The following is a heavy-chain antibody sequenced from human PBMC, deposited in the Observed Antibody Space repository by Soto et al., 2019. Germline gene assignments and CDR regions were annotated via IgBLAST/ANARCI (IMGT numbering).Heavy chain of an antibody. Sequence: SETLSLTCSVSGGSISGHYWTWIRQSPGKGLEWIGYIFYSGSTNYNPALKSRVTISVDTSKNQFSLKMSSVTAADTAVYYCVRVGSSGWSPDYWGRGTLVTVYS. CDR3: VRVGSSGWSPDY. CDR2: IFYSGST. V-gene: IGHV4-59*11. D-gene: IGHD6-19*01. CDR1: GGSISGHY. J-gene: IGHJ4*02.